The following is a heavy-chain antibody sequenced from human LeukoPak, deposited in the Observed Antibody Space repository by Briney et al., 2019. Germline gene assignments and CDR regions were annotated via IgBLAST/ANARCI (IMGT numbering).Heavy chain of an antibody. Sequence: SVKVSCKASGGTFSSYAISWVRQAPGQGLEWMGRIIPILGIANYAQKFQGRVTITADKSTSTAYMELSSLRSEDTAVYYCARGAVSDHSIDYWGQGTLVTVSS. V-gene: IGHV1-69*04. J-gene: IGHJ4*02. D-gene: IGHD2/OR15-2a*01. CDR3: ARGAVSDHSIDY. CDR2: IIPILGIA. CDR1: GGTFSSYA.